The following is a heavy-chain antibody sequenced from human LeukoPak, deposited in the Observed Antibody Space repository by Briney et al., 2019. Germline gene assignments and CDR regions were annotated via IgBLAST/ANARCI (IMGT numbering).Heavy chain of an antibody. CDR2: ISKDGSNK. Sequence: GGSLRLSCAASGFTFSSYSMNWVRQAPGKGLEWVAVISKDGSNKYYADSVKGRFTISRDNSKNTLYLQMNSLRAEDTAVYYCASLMVRGVTTEYFKHWGQGTLVTVSS. CDR1: GFTFSSYS. D-gene: IGHD3-10*01. CDR3: ASLMVRGVTTEYFKH. V-gene: IGHV3-30*03. J-gene: IGHJ1*01.